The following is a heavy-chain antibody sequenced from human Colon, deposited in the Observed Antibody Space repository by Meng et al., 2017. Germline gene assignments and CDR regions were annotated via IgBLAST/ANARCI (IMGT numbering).Heavy chain of an antibody. CDR3: ARERLSSGWYGGRWFDP. V-gene: IGHV4-34*01. CDR1: GGSFSGYY. CDR2: INHSGST. D-gene: IGHD6-19*01. Sequence: VQLQQWRAGLLKPSETLSLTCAVYGGSFSGYYWSWIRQPPGKGLEWIGEINHSGSTNYNPSLKSRVTISVDTSKNQFSLKLSSVTAADTAVYYCARERLSSGWYGGRWFDPWGQGTLVTVSS. J-gene: IGHJ5*02.